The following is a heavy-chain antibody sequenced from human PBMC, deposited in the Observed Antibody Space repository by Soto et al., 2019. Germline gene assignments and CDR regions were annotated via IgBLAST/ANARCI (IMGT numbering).Heavy chain of an antibody. CDR1: GFTFSSYA. V-gene: IGHV3-23*01. D-gene: IGHD3-9*01. CDR2: IDGSGAGT. J-gene: IGHJ4*02. CDR3: AKGDILTGSRQGWDY. Sequence: EVQLLESGGGLVQPGGSLRLSCVASGFTFSSYAMSWVRQAPGRGLECVSSIDGSGAGTYYSDSVRGRFTIPRDNSKNTLDLQMDSLRAEDTAVYYCAKGDILTGSRQGWDYWGQGTLVTVSS.